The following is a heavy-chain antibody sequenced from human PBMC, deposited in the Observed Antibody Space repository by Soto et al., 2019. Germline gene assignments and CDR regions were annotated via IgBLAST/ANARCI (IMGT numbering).Heavy chain of an antibody. CDR1: GFTFSDHY. V-gene: IGHV3-11*06. CDR3: AAFSYIPLWASRIIHPMDV. Sequence: QVQLVESGGDLGKPGGSLRLSCAASGFTFSDHYLSWIRQTPGKGLEWVAYITSGGSFKNYTDSVKGRFVISRDNAKNSLYLQMTSLRAEDTAVYYCAAFSYIPLWASRIIHPMDVWGRGTTVTVSS. CDR2: ITSGGSFK. J-gene: IGHJ6*02. D-gene: IGHD2-2*02.